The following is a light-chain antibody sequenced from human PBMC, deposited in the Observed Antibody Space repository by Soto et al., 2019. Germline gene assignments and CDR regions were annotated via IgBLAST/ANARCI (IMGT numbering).Light chain of an antibody. Sequence: QSVLTQPASVSGSPGQSITISCTGTSSDVGGYNYVSWYQQHPGKAPKLMIYEVSNRPSGVSNRFSGSKSGNTASLTISGLQAEDEAYYYCSSYTSSSTPLVFGTGTKVTVL. CDR1: SSDVGGYNY. J-gene: IGLJ1*01. CDR2: EVS. V-gene: IGLV2-14*01. CDR3: SSYTSSSTPLV.